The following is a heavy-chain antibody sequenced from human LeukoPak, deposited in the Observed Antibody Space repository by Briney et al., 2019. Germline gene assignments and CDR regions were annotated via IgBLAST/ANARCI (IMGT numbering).Heavy chain of an antibody. J-gene: IGHJ4*02. D-gene: IGHD5/OR15-5a*01. V-gene: IGHV3-30*04. Sequence: PGRSLRLSCAASGFTFSSYAMHWVRQAPGKGLEWVAVISYDGSNKYYADSVKGRFTISRDNSKNTLYLQMNSLRAEDTAVYYCARVSVGGFDYWGQGTLVTVSS. CDR2: ISYDGSNK. CDR3: ARVSVGGFDY. CDR1: GFTFSSYA.